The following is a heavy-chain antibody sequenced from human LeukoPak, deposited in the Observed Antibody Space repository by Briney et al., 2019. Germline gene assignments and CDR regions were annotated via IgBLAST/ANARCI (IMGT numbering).Heavy chain of an antibody. J-gene: IGHJ5*02. CDR1: GDSISSSYY. CDR3: ARRNGNYEGNWFDP. Sequence: PSETLSLTCTVSGDSISSSYYWGWIRQSPGKGLEWIGSIYYSGSTYCNPSLKSRLTISVDTSKNQFSLKLSSVTAADTAVYYCARRNGNYEGNWFDPWGQGTLVTVSS. CDR2: IYYSGST. D-gene: IGHD4-17*01. V-gene: IGHV4-39*01.